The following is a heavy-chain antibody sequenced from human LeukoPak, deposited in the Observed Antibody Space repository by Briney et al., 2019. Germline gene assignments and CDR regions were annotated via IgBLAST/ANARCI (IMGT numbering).Heavy chain of an antibody. CDR2: IFPCGSRT. D-gene: IGHD5-24*01. J-gene: IGHJ4*02. Sequence: GESLKISCKGSEYKFTNYWIGWVRQMPGKGPEWMGYIFPCGSRTRYSPSFQGHVTISAAKSISTAYLQWTSLKASDTAIYYCARRGEEMVTLPFDLWGQGTLVSVSS. V-gene: IGHV5-51*01. CDR1: EYKFTNYW. CDR3: ARRGEEMVTLPFDL.